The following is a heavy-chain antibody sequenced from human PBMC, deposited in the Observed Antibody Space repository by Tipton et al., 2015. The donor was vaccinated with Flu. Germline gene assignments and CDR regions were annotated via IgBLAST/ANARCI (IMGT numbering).Heavy chain of an antibody. Sequence: SLRLSCTASGFTFSSYEMNWVRQAPGKGLEWVSYISSSGTSIYYADSVKGRSTISRDNAKNSLYLQMNSLRAEDTAVYYCARDGYSSSRLDCWGQGTLVTVSS. CDR1: GFTFSSYE. CDR2: ISSSGTSI. J-gene: IGHJ4*02. CDR3: ARDGYSSSRLDC. V-gene: IGHV3-48*03. D-gene: IGHD6-13*01.